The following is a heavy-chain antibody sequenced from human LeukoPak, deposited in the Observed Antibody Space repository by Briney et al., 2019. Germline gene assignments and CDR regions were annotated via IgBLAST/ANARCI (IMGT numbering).Heavy chain of an antibody. CDR2: INHSGST. Sequence: SETLSLTCAVYGGSFSGYYWSWIRQPPGKGLEWIGEINHSGSTNYNPSLKSRVTISVDTSKNQFSLKLSSVTAADTAVYYCARYDVWGTYRAFDYWGQGTLDTVSS. J-gene: IGHJ4*02. CDR1: GGSFSGYY. V-gene: IGHV4-34*01. D-gene: IGHD3-16*02. CDR3: ARYDVWGTYRAFDY.